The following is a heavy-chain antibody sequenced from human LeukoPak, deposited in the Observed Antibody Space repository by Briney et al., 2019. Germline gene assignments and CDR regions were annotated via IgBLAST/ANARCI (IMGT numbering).Heavy chain of an antibody. D-gene: IGHD5-18*01. CDR3: GGSAWIQLWLGAFDI. CDR2: IYTSGST. CDR1: GGSISSGSYY. V-gene: IGHV4-61*02. Sequence: PSQTLSLTCTVSGGSISSGSYYWSRIRQPAGKGLEWIGRIYTSGSTNYNPSLKSRVTISVDTSKNQFSLKLSSVTAADTAVYYCGGSAWIQLWLGAFDIWGQGTMVTVSS. J-gene: IGHJ3*02.